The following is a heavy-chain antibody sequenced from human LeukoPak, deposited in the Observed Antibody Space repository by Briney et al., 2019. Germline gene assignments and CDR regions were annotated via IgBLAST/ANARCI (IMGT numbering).Heavy chain of an antibody. V-gene: IGHV4-34*01. CDR3: ARASAYSSSSGVNY. CDR2: INHSGST. J-gene: IGHJ4*02. CDR1: GGSFGGYY. Sequence: SETLSLTCAVYGGSFGGYYWSWIRQPPGKGLEWIGEINHSGSTNYNPSLKSRVTISVDTSKNQFSLRLSSVTAADPAVYYCARASAYSSSSGVNYWGQGTLVTVSS. D-gene: IGHD6-6*01.